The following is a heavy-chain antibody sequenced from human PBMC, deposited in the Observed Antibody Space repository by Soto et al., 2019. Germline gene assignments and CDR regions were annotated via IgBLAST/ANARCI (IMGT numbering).Heavy chain of an antibody. CDR3: AREGRTYSSSSSYWYFDP. J-gene: IGHJ2*01. CDR1: GFTFSDYY. V-gene: IGHV3-11*01. CDR2: ISSSGSTI. D-gene: IGHD6-6*01. Sequence: PGGSLRLSCAASGFTFSDYYMSWIRHAPGKGLEWVSYISSSGSTIYYADSVKGRFTISRDNAKNSLYLQMNSLRAEDTAVYYCAREGRTYSSSSSYWYFDPWGRGTLVTVSS.